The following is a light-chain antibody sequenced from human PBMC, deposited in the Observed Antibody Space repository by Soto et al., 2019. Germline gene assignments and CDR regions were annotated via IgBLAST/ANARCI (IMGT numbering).Light chain of an antibody. V-gene: IGKV3-11*01. J-gene: IGKJ2*01. CDR2: DAS. CDR1: QSVSSY. CDR3: QQRSNWPPMYT. Sequence: EIVLTQSPATLSLSPGARATLSCRASQSVSSYLAWYQQKPGKAPRLLIYDASNRATGIPARFSGSGSGTDLTLTISSLEPEDFAVYYCQQRSNWPPMYTFGQGTKLEIK.